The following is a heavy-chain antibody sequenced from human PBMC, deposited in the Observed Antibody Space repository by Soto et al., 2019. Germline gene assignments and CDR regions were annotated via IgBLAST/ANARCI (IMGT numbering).Heavy chain of an antibody. Sequence: GASVKVSCKASGGTFSSYAISWVRQAPGQGLEWMGGIIPIFGTANYAQKFQGRVTITADESTSTAYMELSSLRSEDTAVYYCAREYCSGGSCRHGASPHYFDYWGQGTLVTVSS. CDR1: GGTFSSYA. D-gene: IGHD2-15*01. V-gene: IGHV1-69*13. J-gene: IGHJ4*02. CDR3: AREYCSGGSCRHGASPHYFDY. CDR2: IIPIFGTA.